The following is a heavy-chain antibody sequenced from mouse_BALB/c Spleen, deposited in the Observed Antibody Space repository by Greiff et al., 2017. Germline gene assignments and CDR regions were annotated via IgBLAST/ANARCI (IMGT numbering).Heavy chain of an antibody. CDR2: ILPGSGST. V-gene: IGHV1-9*01. CDR1: GYTFSSYS. CDR3: ARQHGLGGWAMDV. J-gene: IGHJ1*01. Sequence: QVQLQQSGAELMRPGASVKMSCKASGYTFSSYSMEWVKQRPGQGLEWIGEILPGSGSTNYNQKFKGKATLTADTSSNTAYMQLSSLTSEDSAVYYCARQHGLGGWAMDVWGAGTTVTVSS. D-gene: IGHD3-1*01.